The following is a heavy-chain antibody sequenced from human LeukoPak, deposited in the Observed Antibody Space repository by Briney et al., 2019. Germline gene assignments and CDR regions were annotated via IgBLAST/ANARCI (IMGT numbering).Heavy chain of an antibody. D-gene: IGHD1-26*01. J-gene: IGHJ4*02. CDR2: TSANGGGT. Sequence: GGSLRLSCAASGFTFSSYAMAWVRQAPGKGLEWVSGTSANGGGTYYADSVKGRFTISRDNSKNTLYLQMNSLRAEDTAVYYCAKEFGGSYYHWGQGTLVTVSS. CDR3: AKEFGGSYYH. V-gene: IGHV3-23*01. CDR1: GFTFSSYA.